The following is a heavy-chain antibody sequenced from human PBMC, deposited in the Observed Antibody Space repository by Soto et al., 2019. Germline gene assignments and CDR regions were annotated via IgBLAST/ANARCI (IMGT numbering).Heavy chain of an antibody. CDR3: VRAWGGLVQPAGRDYKDMDV. CDR2: IIPIFGSA. J-gene: IGHJ6*02. D-gene: IGHD1-1*01. V-gene: IGHV1-69*06. CDR1: GGNFNTYP. Sequence: SVKVSCKVSGGNFNTYPISWVRQAPGQGLDWMGGIIPIFGSANYAQKFQGRVTISADKSTSTAFMELFSLRYEDTAIYYCVRAWGGLVQPAGRDYKDMDVWGQGNTVTVSS.